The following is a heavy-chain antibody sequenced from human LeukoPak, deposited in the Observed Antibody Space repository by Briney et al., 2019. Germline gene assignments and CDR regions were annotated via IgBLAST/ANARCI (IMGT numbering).Heavy chain of an antibody. Sequence: SETLSLTCTVSGGSISSGGYYWSWIRQHPGKGLEWIGYIYYSGSTYYNPSLKSRVTMSVDTSKNQFSLKLSSVTAADTAVYYRARDLFTWGTGTRDAFDIWGQGTMVTVSS. CDR1: GGSISSGGYY. CDR3: ARDLFTWGTGTRDAFDI. CDR2: IYYSGST. V-gene: IGHV4-31*03. D-gene: IGHD1-1*01. J-gene: IGHJ3*02.